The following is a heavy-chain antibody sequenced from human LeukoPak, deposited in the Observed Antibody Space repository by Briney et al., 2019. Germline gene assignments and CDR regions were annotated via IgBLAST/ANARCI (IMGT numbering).Heavy chain of an antibody. J-gene: IGHJ4*02. D-gene: IGHD3-3*01. CDR2: INSKTVGGTT. V-gene: IGHV3-15*01. CDR3: TTRPYYDFWSGYPAGGDY. CDR1: GFTFSNAW. Sequence: VGSLRLSCAASGFTFSNAWMSWVRQAPGKGLEWVGRINSKTVGGTTDYAAPVKGRFTISRDDSKNTLYLQMNSLKTEDTAVYYCTTRPYYDFWSGYPAGGDYWGQGTLVTLSS.